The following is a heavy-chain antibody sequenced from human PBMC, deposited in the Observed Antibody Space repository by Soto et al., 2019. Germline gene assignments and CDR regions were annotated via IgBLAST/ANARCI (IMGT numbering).Heavy chain of an antibody. CDR2: ISSTTNYI. J-gene: IGHJ4*02. V-gene: IGHV3-21*06. Sequence: PGGSLRLSCAASGFTFTRYSMNWVRQAPGKGLEWVSSISSTTNYIYYGDSMKGRFTISRDNAKNSLYLEMNSLRAEDTAVYYCARESEDLSSNFDYWGQGTLVTVSS. CDR3: ARESEDLSSNFDY. CDR1: GFTFTRYS.